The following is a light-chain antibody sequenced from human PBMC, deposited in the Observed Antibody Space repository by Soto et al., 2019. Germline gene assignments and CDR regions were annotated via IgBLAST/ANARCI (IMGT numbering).Light chain of an antibody. V-gene: IGKV3-20*01. J-gene: IGKJ5*01. Sequence: EIVLTQSQGTLSLSPGERATLSCIASQSVSSSYLAWYQQKPGQAPRLLIYGASSRATGIPDRFGGSGSGTDFTLTISRLEPEDFAVYYCQQYSSSPSITFGQGTRLEIK. CDR1: QSVSSSY. CDR2: GAS. CDR3: QQYSSSPSIT.